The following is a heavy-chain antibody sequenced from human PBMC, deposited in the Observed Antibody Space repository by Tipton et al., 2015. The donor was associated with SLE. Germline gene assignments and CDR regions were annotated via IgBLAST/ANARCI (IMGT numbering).Heavy chain of an antibody. D-gene: IGHD3-22*01. CDR2: IFYSWST. CDR1: GGSISSSSYY. J-gene: IGHJ4*02. V-gene: IGHV4-39*07. Sequence: TLSLTCTVSGGSISSSSYYWGWIRQPPGKGLEWIGSIFYSWSTYSNPSLKSRVTMSVDTSKNQFSLKLSSVTAADTAVYYCARLGYYDSTAGYWGQGTLVTVSS. CDR3: ARLGYYDSTAGY.